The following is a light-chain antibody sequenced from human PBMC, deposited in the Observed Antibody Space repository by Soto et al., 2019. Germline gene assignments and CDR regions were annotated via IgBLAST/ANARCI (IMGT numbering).Light chain of an antibody. CDR3: TSYTSKSTGV. J-gene: IGLJ1*01. CDR1: SSDVGGYNY. Sequence: QSVLTQPASVSGSPGQSITISCTGTSSDVGGYNYVSWYQQHPGKAPKLIIYEVSTRPSGVSNRFSGSKSGNTASLTISGLQADVEAEYYSTSYTSKSTGVFGTGTKVTVL. CDR2: EVS. V-gene: IGLV2-14*01.